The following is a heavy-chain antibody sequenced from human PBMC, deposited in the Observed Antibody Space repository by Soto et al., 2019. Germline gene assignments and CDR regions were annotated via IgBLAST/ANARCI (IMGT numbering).Heavy chain of an antibody. J-gene: IGHJ4*02. CDR3: ARSTYCNGGSCYPQY. D-gene: IGHD2-15*01. CDR1: GFTFSDYG. CDR2: ISYDGSDR. Sequence: GSLRLSCEGPGFTFSDYGFHWVRQAPGKGLEWVAMISYDGSDRYYRDSVQGRFTISRDDSKNTVFLQMNSLRTEDTAMYYCARSTYCNGGSCYPQYWGPGTLVTV. V-gene: IGHV3-30*03.